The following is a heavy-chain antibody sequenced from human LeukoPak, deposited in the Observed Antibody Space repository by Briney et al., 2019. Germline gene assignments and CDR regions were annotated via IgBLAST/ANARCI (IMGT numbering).Heavy chain of an antibody. V-gene: IGHV7-4-1*02. J-gene: IGHJ4*02. D-gene: IGHD2-2*01. CDR2: INTNTGNP. CDR3: AREEGIVVVPAAPDY. Sequence: ASVKVSCKASGYTLTSYAMNWVRQAPGQGLEWMGWINTNTGNPTYAQGFTGRFVFSLDTSVSTAYLQISSLKAEDTAVYYCAREEGIVVVPAAPDYWGQGTLVTVSS. CDR1: GYTLTSYA.